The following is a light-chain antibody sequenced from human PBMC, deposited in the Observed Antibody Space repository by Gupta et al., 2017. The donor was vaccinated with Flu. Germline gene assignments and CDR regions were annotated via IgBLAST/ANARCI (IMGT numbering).Light chain of an antibody. CDR1: NRDVGGYKF. CDR3: CSYAGANTFV. Sequence: VTISCTGTNRDVGGYKFVSWYQQYPGKAPKLMIYDVAQRPPGVPDRFTGSKSGTTASLTISGLQADDEADYYCCSYAGANTFVFGTGTTVTVL. CDR2: DVA. J-gene: IGLJ1*01. V-gene: IGLV2-11*03.